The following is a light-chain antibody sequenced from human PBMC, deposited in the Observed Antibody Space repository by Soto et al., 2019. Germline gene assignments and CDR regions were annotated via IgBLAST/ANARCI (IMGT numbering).Light chain of an antibody. Sequence: EIVLTQSPGTLSLSPGERATLSCRASQSVSSSYLAWYQQKPGQAPRLLIYGASSRATGITDRFNGGGSETDFTLTTSRLEPEDFAVYYCQRYGSSLLTFGPGTNLDIK. J-gene: IGKJ3*01. CDR1: QSVSSSY. CDR3: QRYGSSLLT. V-gene: IGKV3-20*01. CDR2: GAS.